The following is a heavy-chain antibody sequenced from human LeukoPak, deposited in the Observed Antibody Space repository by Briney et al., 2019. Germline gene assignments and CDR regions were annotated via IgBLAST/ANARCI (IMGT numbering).Heavy chain of an antibody. J-gene: IGHJ6*03. Sequence: VASVKVSCKASGYTFTGYYMHWVRQAPGQGLEWMGWINPNSGGTNYAQKLQGRVTMTRDTSISTAYMELSRLRSDDTAVYYCARAPQEYIVVVTAIYYYYYMDVWGKGTTVTISS. CDR3: ARAPQEYIVVVTAIYYYYYMDV. V-gene: IGHV1-2*02. CDR1: GYTFTGYY. D-gene: IGHD2-21*02. CDR2: INPNSGGT.